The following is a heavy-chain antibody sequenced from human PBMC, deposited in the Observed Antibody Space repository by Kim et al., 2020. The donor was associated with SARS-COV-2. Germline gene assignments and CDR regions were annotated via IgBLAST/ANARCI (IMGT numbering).Heavy chain of an antibody. CDR3: AKDGPYSYCSGGSCYERRFDYGMDV. CDR2: ISYDGSNK. CDR1: GFTFSSYG. D-gene: IGHD2-15*01. Sequence: GGSLRLSCAASGFTFSSYGMHWVRQAPGKGLEWVAVISYDGSNKYYADSVKGRFTISRDNSKNTLYLQMNSLRAEDTAVYYCAKDGPYSYCSGGSCYERRFDYGMDVWGQGTTVTVSS. V-gene: IGHV3-30*18. J-gene: IGHJ6*02.